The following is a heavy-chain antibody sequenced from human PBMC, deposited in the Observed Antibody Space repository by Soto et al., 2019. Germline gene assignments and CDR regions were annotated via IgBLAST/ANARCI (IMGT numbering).Heavy chain of an antibody. CDR1: GFTFSSYA. CDR3: ARVGSIVVVPAAMPFGWADY. CDR2: ISYDGSNK. Sequence: GGSLRLSCAASGFTFSSYAMHWVRQAPGKGLEWVAVISYDGSNKYYADSVKGRFTISRDNSKNTLYLQMNSLRAEDTAVYYCARVGSIVVVPAAMPFGWADYWGQGTLVTVSS. V-gene: IGHV3-30-3*01. J-gene: IGHJ4*02. D-gene: IGHD2-2*01.